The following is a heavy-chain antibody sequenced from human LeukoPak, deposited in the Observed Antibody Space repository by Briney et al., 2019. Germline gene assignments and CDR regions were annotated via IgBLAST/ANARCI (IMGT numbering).Heavy chain of an antibody. Sequence: PGGSLRLSCAASGFTFSSYAMSWVRQAPGKGLEWVSAISGSGGSTYYADSVKGRFTISRDNSKNTLYLQMNSLRAEDTAVYYCAKVVAAAGTRNYYGMDVWGQGTTVTVSS. J-gene: IGHJ6*02. CDR3: AKVVAAAGTRNYYGMDV. V-gene: IGHV3-23*01. CDR1: GFTFSSYA. CDR2: ISGSGGST. D-gene: IGHD6-13*01.